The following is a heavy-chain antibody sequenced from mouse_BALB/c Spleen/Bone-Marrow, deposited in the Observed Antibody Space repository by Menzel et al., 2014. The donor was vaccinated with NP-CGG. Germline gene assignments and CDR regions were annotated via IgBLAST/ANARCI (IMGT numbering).Heavy chain of an antibody. CDR3: ARDWYFDV. Sequence: VQLQQSGAELAKPGASVKMSCKASGYTFTSYWMHWVKQRPGQGLEWIGYINPSTGYTEYNQKFKDKATLTADKSSSTAYMQLSSLTPEDSAVYYCARDWYFDVWGAGTTVTVSS. CDR1: GYTFTSYW. J-gene: IGHJ1*01. CDR2: INPSTGYT. V-gene: IGHV1-7*01.